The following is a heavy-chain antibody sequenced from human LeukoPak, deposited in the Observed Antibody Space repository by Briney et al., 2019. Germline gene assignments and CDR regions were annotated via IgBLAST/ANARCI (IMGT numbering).Heavy chain of an antibody. CDR3: ARGLNYYDSSFYD. D-gene: IGHD3-22*01. J-gene: IGHJ4*02. Sequence: ASVKVSCKASGYTFTCSYMHWVRQAPGQGLEWMGWINPNSGNTDYAQEFQGRVTMTRDPSITTAYMELSRLTSDDTAVYYCARGLNYYDSSFYDWGQGTRVTVSS. CDR1: GYTFTCSY. V-gene: IGHV1-2*02. CDR2: INPNSGNT.